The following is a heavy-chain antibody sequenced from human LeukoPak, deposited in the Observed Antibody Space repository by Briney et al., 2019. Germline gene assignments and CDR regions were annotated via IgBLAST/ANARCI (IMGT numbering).Heavy chain of an antibody. V-gene: IGHV3-9*03. CDR3: AKGDYYDSSGYSLDY. J-gene: IGHJ4*02. CDR1: GFTFDDYA. Sequence: PSRSLRLSCAASGFTFDDYAMHWVRQAPGKGLEWVSGISWDSGSIGYADSVKGRFTISRDNAKNSLYLQMNSLRAEDMALYYCAKGDYYDSSGYSLDYWGQGTLVTVSS. CDR2: ISWDSGSI. D-gene: IGHD3-22*01.